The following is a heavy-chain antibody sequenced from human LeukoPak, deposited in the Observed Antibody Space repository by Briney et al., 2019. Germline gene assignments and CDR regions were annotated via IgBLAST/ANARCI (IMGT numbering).Heavy chain of an antibody. CDR1: GGSFSGYY. D-gene: IGHD4-17*01. Sequence: PSETLSLTCAVYGGSFSGYYWSWIRQPPAKGLEWSGEINHNGSTNYNPSLKSLVTISVDTSKNQFSLKLSSVTAADTAVYYCARITVTNDAFDIWGQGTMVTVSS. CDR2: INHNGST. J-gene: IGHJ3*02. CDR3: ARITVTNDAFDI. V-gene: IGHV4-34*01.